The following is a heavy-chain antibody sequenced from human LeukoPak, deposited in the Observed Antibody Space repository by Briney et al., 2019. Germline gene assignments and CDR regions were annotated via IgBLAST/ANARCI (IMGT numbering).Heavy chain of an antibody. Sequence: SQTLSLTCAISGDSVSSNSAAWNWIRQSPSRGLEWLGRTYYRSKWYNDYAVSVKSRITINPDTSKNQFSLKLSSVTAADTAVYYCAREEIAVAGGPPFDYWGQGTLVTVSS. CDR3: AREEIAVAGGPPFDY. J-gene: IGHJ4*02. CDR2: TYYRSKWYN. D-gene: IGHD6-19*01. V-gene: IGHV6-1*01. CDR1: GDSVSSNSAA.